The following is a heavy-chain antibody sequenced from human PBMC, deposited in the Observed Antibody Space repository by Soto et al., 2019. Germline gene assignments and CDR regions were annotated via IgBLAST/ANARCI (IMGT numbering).Heavy chain of an antibody. CDR2: INAGNGNT. J-gene: IGHJ4*02. Sequence: ASVKVSCKASGYTFTSYAMHWVRQAPGQRLEWMGWINAGNGNTKYSQKFQGRVTITRDTSASTAYMELRSLTSDDTAVYYCARDISYGSGTSYGYWGQGTLVTVSS. CDR3: ARDISYGSGTSYGY. D-gene: IGHD3-10*01. CDR1: GYTFTSYA. V-gene: IGHV1-3*01.